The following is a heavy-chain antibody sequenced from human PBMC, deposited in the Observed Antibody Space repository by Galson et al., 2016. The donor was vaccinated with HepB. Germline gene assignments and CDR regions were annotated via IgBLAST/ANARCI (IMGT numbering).Heavy chain of an antibody. CDR1: GFNFGDYT. CDR2: IRSKFYGGTA. Sequence: SLRLSCAASGFNFGDYTVTWFRQAPGKGLEWVSFIRSKFYGGTAEYAASVKGRFTVSRDDSKNVAYLQMNSLKIEDTAVYSCARAHKTSFYDSDPPHAFDVWGQGTMVTVSS. J-gene: IGHJ3*01. CDR3: ARAHKTSFYDSDPPHAFDV. D-gene: IGHD3-22*01. V-gene: IGHV3-49*03.